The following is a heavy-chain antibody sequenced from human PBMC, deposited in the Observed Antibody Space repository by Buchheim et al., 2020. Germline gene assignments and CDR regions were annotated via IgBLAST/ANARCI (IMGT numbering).Heavy chain of an antibody. V-gene: IGHV5-51*01. CDR2: IYPGDSDT. Sequence: EVQLVQSGAEVKKPGESLKISCKGSGYSFTSYWIGWVRQMPGKGLEWMGIIYPGDSDTRYSPSFQGPVTILADQFLSHAFPQWSSLKASDTAMYYCARHQIEMATIREFDYWGQGTL. J-gene: IGHJ4*02. CDR3: ARHQIEMATIREFDY. D-gene: IGHD5-24*01. CDR1: GYSFTSYW.